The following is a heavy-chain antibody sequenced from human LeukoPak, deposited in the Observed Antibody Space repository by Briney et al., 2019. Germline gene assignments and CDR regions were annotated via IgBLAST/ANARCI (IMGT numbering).Heavy chain of an antibody. CDR2: INPSGGST. CDR1: GYTFTSYY. D-gene: IGHD3-9*01. J-gene: IGHJ6*03. Sequence: ASVKVSCKASGYTFTSYYMHWVRQAPGQGLEWMGIINPSGGSTSYAQKFQGRVTMTRNTSISTAYMELSSLRSEDTAVYYCARGPALRYFDWLPSGYYYYYMDVWGKGTTVTISS. V-gene: IGHV1-46*01. CDR3: ARGPALRYFDWLPSGYYYYYMDV.